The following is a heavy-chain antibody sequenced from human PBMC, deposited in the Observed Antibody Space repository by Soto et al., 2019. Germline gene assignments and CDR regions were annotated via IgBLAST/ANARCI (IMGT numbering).Heavy chain of an antibody. CDR3: ARMPITMVRGVRYYYYGMDV. Sequence: SETLSLTCTVSGGSISSSSYYWGWIRPPPGKGLEWIGSIYYSGSTYYNPSLKSRVTISVDTSKNQFSLKLSSVTAADTAVYYCARMPITMVRGVRYYYYGMDVWGQGTTVTVSS. V-gene: IGHV4-39*01. J-gene: IGHJ6*02. D-gene: IGHD3-10*01. CDR1: GGSISSSSYY. CDR2: IYYSGST.